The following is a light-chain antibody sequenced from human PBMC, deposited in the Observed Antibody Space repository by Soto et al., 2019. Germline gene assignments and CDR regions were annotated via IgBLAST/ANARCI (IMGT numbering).Light chain of an antibody. J-gene: IGKJ2*01. CDR3: QESYSTPYT. CDR2: AAS. Sequence: DIQMTQSPSSLSASLGDRVTITCRASQSISTYLNWYQQKPEKAPKLLIYAASSLQSGVPSRFSGSGSGTDFTLTISSLQPEDFATYFCQESYSTPYTFGLGTKLEIK. CDR1: QSISTY. V-gene: IGKV1-39*01.